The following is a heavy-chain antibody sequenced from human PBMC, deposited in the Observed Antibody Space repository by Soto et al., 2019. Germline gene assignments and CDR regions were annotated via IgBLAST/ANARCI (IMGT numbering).Heavy chain of an antibody. J-gene: IGHJ6*02. CDR3: ARDLSPRYCSSTSCYRDYGMDV. V-gene: IGHV4-30-2*01. CDR1: GGSISGGGYS. Sequence: PSETLSLTCAVSGGSISGGGYSWSWIRQPPGKGLEWIGYIYHSGSTYYNPSLKSRVTISVDRSKNQFSLKLSSVTAADTAVYYCARDLSPRYCSSTSCYRDYGMDVWGQGTTVTVSS. D-gene: IGHD2-2*02. CDR2: IYHSGST.